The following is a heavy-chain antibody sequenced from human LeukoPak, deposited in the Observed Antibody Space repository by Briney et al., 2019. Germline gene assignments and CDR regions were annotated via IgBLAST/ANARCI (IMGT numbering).Heavy chain of an antibody. V-gene: IGHV1-24*01. Sequence: ASVKVSCKVSGYTLTELSMHWVRQAPGKGLEWMGGFDPEDGETIYAQKFQGRVTMTEDTSTDTAYMELSSLRSEDTAVYYCATGTVTTGRYAFDIWGQGTMVTVSS. J-gene: IGHJ3*02. CDR3: ATGTVTTGRYAFDI. D-gene: IGHD4-17*01. CDR1: GYTLTELS. CDR2: FDPEDGET.